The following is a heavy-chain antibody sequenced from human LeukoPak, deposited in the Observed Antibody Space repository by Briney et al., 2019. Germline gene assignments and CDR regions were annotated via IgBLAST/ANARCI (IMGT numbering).Heavy chain of an antibody. Sequence: SGESLKISCKGSGYSFTSYWIGWVRQMPGKGLEWMGITYPGDSDTRYSPSFQGQVTISADKSISTAYLQWSSLKASDTAMYYCARSLGYCSSTSCYPHTDYYYGMDVWGQGTTVTVSS. V-gene: IGHV5-51*01. D-gene: IGHD2-2*01. J-gene: IGHJ6*02. CDR2: TYPGDSDT. CDR3: ARSLGYCSSTSCYPHTDYYYGMDV. CDR1: GYSFTSYW.